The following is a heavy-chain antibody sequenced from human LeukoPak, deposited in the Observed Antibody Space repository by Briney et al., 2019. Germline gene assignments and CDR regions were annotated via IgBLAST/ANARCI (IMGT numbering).Heavy chain of an antibody. CDR2: ISYDGSNK. CDR3: ARSGYYDSSGYPLLDYYGMGV. J-gene: IGHJ6*02. Sequence: GGSLRLSCAASGFTFDDYGMSWVRQAPGKGLEWVAVISYDGSNKYYADSVKGRFTISRDNSENTLYLQMNSLRAEDTAVYYCARSGYYDSSGYPLLDYYGMGVWGQGTTVTVSS. V-gene: IGHV3-30*03. CDR1: GFTFDDYG. D-gene: IGHD3-22*01.